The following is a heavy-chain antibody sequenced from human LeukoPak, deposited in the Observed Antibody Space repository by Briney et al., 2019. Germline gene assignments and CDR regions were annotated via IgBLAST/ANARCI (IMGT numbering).Heavy chain of an antibody. CDR1: GGSISSYSYY. CDR3: ARHDVWSGYYFAGSFDY. J-gene: IGHJ4*02. Sequence: AETPSLTCTVSGGSISSYSYYWGWIRQPPGKGLEWIGSLYYMGSSYYNPSLKSRVTISVDTSNNHFSLRLSSVTAADTAVYYCARHDVWSGYYFAGSFDYWGQGILTPVSS. V-gene: IGHV4-39*01. D-gene: IGHD3-3*01. CDR2: LYYMGSS.